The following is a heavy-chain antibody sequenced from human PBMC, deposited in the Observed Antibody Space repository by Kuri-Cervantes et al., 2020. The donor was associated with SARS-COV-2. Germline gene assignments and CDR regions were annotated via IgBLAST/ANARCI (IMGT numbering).Heavy chain of an antibody. Sequence: GESLKISCQGSGYSFSSYWIGWVRQMPGKGLEWMGIIYPADSETRYSPSFQGQVTISADKSISTAYLQWASLKASDTAMYYCAIPRRDYGSGSRYGGFDYWGQGTLVTVSS. CDR1: GYSFSSYW. V-gene: IGHV5-51*01. CDR3: AIPRRDYGSGSRYGGFDY. J-gene: IGHJ4*02. CDR2: IYPADSET. D-gene: IGHD3-10*01.